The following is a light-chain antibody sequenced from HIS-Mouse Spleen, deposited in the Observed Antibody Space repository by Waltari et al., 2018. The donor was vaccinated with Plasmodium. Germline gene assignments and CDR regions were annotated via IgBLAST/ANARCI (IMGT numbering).Light chain of an antibody. V-gene: IGLV3-1*01. J-gene: IGLJ2*01. Sequence: SYELTQPPSVSVSPGQTASITCSGDKLGDKYACWYQQKPGQSPVLVIYHDSKRPSGIPERFSGSNSGNTATLTISGTQAMDEADYYCQAWDSSTVVFGGGTKLIVL. CDR2: HDS. CDR3: QAWDSSTVV. CDR1: KLGDKY.